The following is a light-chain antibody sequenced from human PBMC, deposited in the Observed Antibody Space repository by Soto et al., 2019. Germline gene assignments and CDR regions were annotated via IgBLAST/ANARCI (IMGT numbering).Light chain of an antibody. J-gene: IGKJ1*01. Sequence: DIVMTQTPLSLSVTPGLPASISCKSSQSLLTSDGKTRLCWCLQKPGQSPQFLIYEVSNRLSGVPDRFSGSGSGTDFTLKISRVEAEDVGVYYCMQNKDLWTFGQGTKVEIK. CDR2: EVS. CDR3: MQNKDLWT. V-gene: IGKV2D-29*02. CDR1: QSLLTSDGKTR.